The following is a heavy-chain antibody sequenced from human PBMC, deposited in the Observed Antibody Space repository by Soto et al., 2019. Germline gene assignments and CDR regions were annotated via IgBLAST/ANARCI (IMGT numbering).Heavy chain of an antibody. D-gene: IGHD4-17*01. CDR3: ARDRGGDYILYNWFDP. CDR1: GGSISSYY. V-gene: IGHV4-59*01. Sequence: SETLSLTCTVSGGSISSYYWSWIRQPPGKGLEWIGYIYYSGSTNYNPSLKSRVTISVDTSKNQFSLKLSSVTAADTAVYYCARDRGGDYILYNWFDPWGQGTLVTVSS. CDR2: IYYSGST. J-gene: IGHJ5*02.